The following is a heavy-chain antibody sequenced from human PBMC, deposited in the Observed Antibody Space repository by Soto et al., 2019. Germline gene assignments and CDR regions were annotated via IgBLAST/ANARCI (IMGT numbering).Heavy chain of an antibody. CDR3: ARVVCVEPTVNFDY. V-gene: IGHV4-59*01. Sequence: PSETLSLTCTVSGGSINNYYWTWIRQPPGKGLEWIGYISYSGRTTYNPSLKSRVSISVDTSKNQFSLNLSSVTAADTAVYYCARVVCVEPTVNFDYWAQRTLDTVSA. J-gene: IGHJ4*02. D-gene: IGHD3-16*01. CDR2: ISYSGRT. CDR1: GGSINNYY.